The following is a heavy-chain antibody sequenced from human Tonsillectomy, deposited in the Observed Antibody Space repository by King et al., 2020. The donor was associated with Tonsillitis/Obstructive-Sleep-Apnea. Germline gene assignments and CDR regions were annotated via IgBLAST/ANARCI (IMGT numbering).Heavy chain of an antibody. Sequence: QLVQSGAEVKKPGASVKVSCEASGYTFNNYAIYWVRQAPGQRLEWMGWISTDHGNTKYAQKFQGRVAISRDTSASTAYMELSTLTSDETAVYYCAREGNGPNGYGDYGWFDPWGQGTLVTVSS. V-gene: IGHV1-3*04. J-gene: IGHJ5*02. CDR2: ISTDHGNT. D-gene: IGHD4-17*01. CDR3: AREGNGPNGYGDYGWFDP. CDR1: GYTFNNYA.